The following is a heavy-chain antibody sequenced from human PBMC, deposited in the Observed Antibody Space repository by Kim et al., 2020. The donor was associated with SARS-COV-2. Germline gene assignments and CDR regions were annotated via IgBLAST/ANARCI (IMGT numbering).Heavy chain of an antibody. Sequence: GGSLRLSCAASGFTFDDYAMHWVRQAPGKGLEWVSLISWDGGSTYYADSVKGRFTISRDNSKNSLYLQMNSLRAEDTALYYCAKDLGSVAGTSDAFDIWGQGTMVTVSS. CDR1: GFTFDDYA. CDR2: ISWDGGST. D-gene: IGHD6-19*01. CDR3: AKDLGSVAGTSDAFDI. J-gene: IGHJ3*02. V-gene: IGHV3-43D*03.